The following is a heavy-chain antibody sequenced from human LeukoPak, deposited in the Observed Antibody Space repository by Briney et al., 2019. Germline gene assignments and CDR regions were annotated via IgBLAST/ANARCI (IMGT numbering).Heavy chain of an antibody. V-gene: IGHV4-30-2*01. CDR2: IYHSGST. D-gene: IGHD5-24*01. CDR3: AREMATIYGAFDI. J-gene: IGHJ3*02. Sequence: SETLSPTCAVSGGSISSGGYSWSWIRQPPGKGLEWIGYIYHSGSTYYNPSLKSRVTISVDRSKNQFSLKLSSVTAADTAVYYCAREMATIYGAFDIWGQGTMVTVSS. CDR1: GGSISSGGYS.